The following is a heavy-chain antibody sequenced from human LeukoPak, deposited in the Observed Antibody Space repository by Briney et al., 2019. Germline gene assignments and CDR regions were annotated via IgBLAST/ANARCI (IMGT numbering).Heavy chain of an antibody. V-gene: IGHV1-69*06. J-gene: IGHJ4*02. CDR1: VGTFSSYA. CDR3: ARVAGYSSGWYNDY. D-gene: IGHD6-19*01. CDR2: IIPIFGTA. Sequence: SVKVSCKASVGTFSSYAISWVRQAPGQGLEWMGGIIPIFGTANYAQKFQGRVTITADKSTSTAYMELSSLRSEDTAVYYYARVAGYSSGWYNDYWGQGTLVTVSS.